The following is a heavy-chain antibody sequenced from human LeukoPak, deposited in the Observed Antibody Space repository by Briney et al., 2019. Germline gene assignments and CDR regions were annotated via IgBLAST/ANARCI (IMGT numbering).Heavy chain of an antibody. Sequence: HSGGSLRLSCAASGFTFGRYGMHWVRQAPGKGLEWVAVIWYDGSNKYYAESVKGRFTISRDNSKNTLHLQMNSLRAEDTAVYYCARDPPMYYYDEPGSRDAFDIWGQGTMVTVSS. CDR3: ARDPPMYYYDEPGSRDAFDI. D-gene: IGHD3-22*01. CDR2: IWYDGSNK. V-gene: IGHV3-33*01. CDR1: GFTFGRYG. J-gene: IGHJ3*02.